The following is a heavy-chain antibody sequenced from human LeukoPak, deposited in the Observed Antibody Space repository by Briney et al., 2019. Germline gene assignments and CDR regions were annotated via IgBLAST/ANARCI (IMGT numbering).Heavy chain of an antibody. CDR2: IIPIFGIA. CDR1: GGTFSSYA. V-gene: IGHV1-69*04. CDR3: ARVEPTGWFDP. Sequence: SVKVSCKASGGTFSSYAISWVRQAPGQGLEWMGRIIPIFGIANYAQKLQGRVTITADKSTSTAYMELSSLRSEDTAVYYCARVEPTGWFDPWGQGTLGTVSS. D-gene: IGHD1-14*01. J-gene: IGHJ5*02.